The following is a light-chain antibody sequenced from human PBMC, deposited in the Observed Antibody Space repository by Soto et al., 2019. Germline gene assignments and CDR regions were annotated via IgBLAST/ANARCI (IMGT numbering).Light chain of an antibody. V-gene: IGLV1-40*01. CDR1: SSNIGAGYD. J-gene: IGLJ1*01. CDR3: QSYDSSLSGYV. CDR2: GNR. Sequence: QSVLTQPPSVSGAPGQKVTISCTGSSSNIGAGYDVNWYHQLPGTAPKLLIHGNRNRPSGVPDRFSGSKSGTSASLAITGLQAEDEADYFCQSYDSSLSGYVFGTGTKLTVL.